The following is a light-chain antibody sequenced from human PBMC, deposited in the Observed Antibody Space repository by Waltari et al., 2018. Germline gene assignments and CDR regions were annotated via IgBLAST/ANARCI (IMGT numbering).Light chain of an antibody. J-gene: IGLJ2*01. CDR2: DVN. CDR3: SAYISSSTLEL. CDR1: SSDVGGYNY. Sequence: QSALTQPASVSGSPGQSITISCTGTSSDVGGYNYVSWYQQHPGKAPKLMIFDVNNRPSGFSNRFSGSKSGNPASLTISGLQAEDEADYYCSAYISSSTLELFGGGTRLTVL. V-gene: IGLV2-14*03.